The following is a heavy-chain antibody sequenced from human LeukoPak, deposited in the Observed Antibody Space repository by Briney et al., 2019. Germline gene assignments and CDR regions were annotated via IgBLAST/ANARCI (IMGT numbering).Heavy chain of an antibody. D-gene: IGHD2/OR15-2a*01. Sequence: GGSLRLSCAASGSYWMHWVRQAPGKGLVWVSYISSSSSTIYYADSVKGRFTISRDNSKNTLYLQMNSLRAEDTAVYYCARDFDSTTTAVAPSYWGQGTLVTVSS. CDR1: GSYW. J-gene: IGHJ4*02. CDR3: ARDFDSTTTAVAPSY. V-gene: IGHV3-48*01. CDR2: ISSSSSTI.